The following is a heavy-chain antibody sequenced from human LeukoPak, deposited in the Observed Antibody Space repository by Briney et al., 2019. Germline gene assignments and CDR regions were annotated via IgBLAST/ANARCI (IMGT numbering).Heavy chain of an antibody. CDR3: AKDLIAAAGTNLDY. V-gene: IGHV3-30*02. CDR1: GFTFSSYG. J-gene: IGHJ4*02. D-gene: IGHD6-13*01. CDR2: IRYDGSNK. Sequence: GGSLRLSCAASGFTFSSYGMHWVRQAPGKGLEWVAFIRYDGSNKYCADSVKGRFTISRDNSKNTLYLQMNSLRAEDTAVYYCAKDLIAAAGTNLDYWGQGTLVTVSS.